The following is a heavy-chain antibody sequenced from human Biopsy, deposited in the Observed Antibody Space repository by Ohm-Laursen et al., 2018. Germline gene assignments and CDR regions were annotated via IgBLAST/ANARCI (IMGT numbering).Heavy chain of an antibody. CDR2: IYNSGST. V-gene: IGHV4-59*01. J-gene: IGHJ3*02. D-gene: IGHD5/OR15-5a*01. CDR3: ARGEAGVYDALDI. Sequence: SETLSLTCTVSGGSMSSYYWTWIRQPPGKGLEWIGYIYNSGSTNYNPSLKSRVTISVAVDTSKSQISLRLSSVTAADTAMYYCARGEAGVYDALDIWGQGTMVIVSS. CDR1: GGSMSSYY.